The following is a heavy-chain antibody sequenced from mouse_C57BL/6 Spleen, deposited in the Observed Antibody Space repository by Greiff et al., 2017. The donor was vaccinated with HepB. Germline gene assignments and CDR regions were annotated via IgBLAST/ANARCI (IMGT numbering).Heavy chain of an antibody. CDR2: IYPRDGST. V-gene: IGHV1-85*01. J-gene: IGHJ2*01. CDR3: AAIYYGNYEGYYFDY. Sequence: VQLQQSGPELVKPGASVKLSCKASGYTFTSYDINWVKQRPGQGLEWIGWIYPRDGSTKYNEKFKGKATLTVDTSSSTAYMELHSLTSEDSAVYFCAAIYYGNYEGYYFDYWGQGTTLTVSS. CDR1: GYTFTSYD. D-gene: IGHD2-1*01.